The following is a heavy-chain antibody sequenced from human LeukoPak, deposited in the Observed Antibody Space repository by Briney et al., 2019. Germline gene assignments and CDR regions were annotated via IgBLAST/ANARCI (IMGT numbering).Heavy chain of an antibody. V-gene: IGHV3-74*01. CDR3: VREAFDPYFDY. J-gene: IGHJ4*02. CDR2: INSEGTNT. D-gene: IGHD3-10*01. Sequence: GGSLRLSCAASGFTFSRKWMHWVRQAPGKGLVWVSRINSEGTNTNYADSVKGRFTISRDNAKNTLYLQMNSLRAEDTAVYYCVREAFDPYFDYWGQGTLVTVSS. CDR1: GFTFSRKW.